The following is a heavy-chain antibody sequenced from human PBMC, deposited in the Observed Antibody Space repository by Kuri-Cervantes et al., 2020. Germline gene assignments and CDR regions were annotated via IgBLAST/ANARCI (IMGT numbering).Heavy chain of an antibody. Sequence: GESLKISCAASGFTFSSYGMHWVRQAPGKGLEWVAVISYDGSNKYYADSVKGRFTISRDNSKNTLYLQMNSLRAEDTAVYYCARVGSPAAHLRWIDYWGQGTLVTVSS. V-gene: IGHV3-33*05. CDR3: ARVGSPAAHLRWIDY. CDR2: ISYDGSNK. J-gene: IGHJ4*02. CDR1: GFTFSSYG. D-gene: IGHD6-25*01.